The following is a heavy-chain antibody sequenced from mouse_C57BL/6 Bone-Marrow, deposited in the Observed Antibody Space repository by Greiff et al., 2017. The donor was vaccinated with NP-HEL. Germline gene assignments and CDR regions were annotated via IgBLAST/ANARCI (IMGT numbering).Heavy chain of an antibody. V-gene: IGHV1-18*01. Sequence: VQLKESGPELVKPGASVKIPCKASGYTFTDYNMDWVKQSHGKSLEWIGDINPNNGGTIYNQKFKGKATLTVDKSSSTAYMELRSLTSEDTAVYYCARGRWLLPPDAMDYWGQGTSVTVAS. D-gene: IGHD2-3*01. CDR1: GYTFTDYN. CDR2: INPNNGGT. CDR3: ARGRWLLPPDAMDY. J-gene: IGHJ4*01.